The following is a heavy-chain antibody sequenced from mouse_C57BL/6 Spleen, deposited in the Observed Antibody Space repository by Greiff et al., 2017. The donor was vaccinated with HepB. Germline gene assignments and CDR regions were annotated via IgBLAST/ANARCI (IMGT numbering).Heavy chain of an antibody. CDR2: IDPSDSYT. CDR3: ARHYGSSYGNYFDY. V-gene: IGHV1-69*01. J-gene: IGHJ2*01. Sequence: VKLQQPGAELVMPGASVKLSCKASGYTFTSYWMHWVKQRPGQGLEWIGEIDPSDSYTNYNQKFKGKSTLTVDKSSSTAYMQLSSLTSEDSAVYYCARHYGSSYGNYFDYWGQGTTLTVSS. CDR1: GYTFTSYW. D-gene: IGHD1-1*01.